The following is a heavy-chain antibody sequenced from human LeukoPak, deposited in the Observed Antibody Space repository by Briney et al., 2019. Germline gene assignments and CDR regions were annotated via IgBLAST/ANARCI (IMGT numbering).Heavy chain of an antibody. Sequence: SETLSLTFTVSGGSISSGDYYWSWIRQPPGKGLEWIGYIYYSGSTYYNPSLKSRVTISVDTSKNQFSLKLSSVTAADTAVYYCARANDYVWGSYRYSFDYWGQGTLVTVSS. CDR2: IYYSGST. D-gene: IGHD3-16*02. CDR3: ARANDYVWGSYRYSFDY. CDR1: GGSISSGDYY. J-gene: IGHJ4*02. V-gene: IGHV4-30-4*01.